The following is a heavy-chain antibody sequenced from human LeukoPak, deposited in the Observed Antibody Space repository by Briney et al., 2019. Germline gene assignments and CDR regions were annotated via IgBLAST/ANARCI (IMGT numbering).Heavy chain of an antibody. J-gene: IGHJ4*02. CDR3: AKDWGYGEAGIDF. CDR1: GFSFSRYW. D-gene: IGHD6-13*01. CDR2: IKGDGSEK. Sequence: GGSLRLSCAASGFSFSRYWMHWVRQAPGKGLEWVAIIKGDGSEKAYVDSVKGRFSISRDNAENSLYLQMSSLRAEDTAVYYCAKDWGYGEAGIDFWGQGTLVTVSS. V-gene: IGHV3-7*04.